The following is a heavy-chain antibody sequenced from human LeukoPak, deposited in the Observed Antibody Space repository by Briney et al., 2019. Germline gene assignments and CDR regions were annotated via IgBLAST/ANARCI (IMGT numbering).Heavy chain of an antibody. Sequence: GGSLRLSCAASGFTFSSYAMGWVRQAPGKGLEWVSAISGSGGSTYYADSVKGRFTISRDNSKNTLYLQMNSLRAEDTAVYYCAKDPGYCSSTSCYPNWFDPWGQGTLVTVSS. CDR3: AKDPGYCSSTSCYPNWFDP. V-gene: IGHV3-23*01. D-gene: IGHD2-2*01. CDR2: ISGSGGST. CDR1: GFTFSSYA. J-gene: IGHJ5*02.